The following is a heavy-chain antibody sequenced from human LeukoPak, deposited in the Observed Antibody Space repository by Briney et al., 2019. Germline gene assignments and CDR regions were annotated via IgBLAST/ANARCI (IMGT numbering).Heavy chain of an antibody. D-gene: IGHD3-10*01. CDR2: IKEDGSEK. V-gene: IGHV3-7*01. CDR3: ARDRGTSY. Sequence: PGGSLRLSCATSGFTFISYWMTWVRQTPGKGLEWVANIKEDGSEKNYVDSVKGRFTISRDTAKNSLYLQMDSLGADDTAVYYCARDRGTSYWGQGTLVIVSS. J-gene: IGHJ4*02. CDR1: GFTFISYW.